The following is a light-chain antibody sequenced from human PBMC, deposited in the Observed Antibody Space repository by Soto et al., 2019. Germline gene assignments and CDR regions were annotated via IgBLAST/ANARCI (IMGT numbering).Light chain of an antibody. J-gene: IGKJ1*01. CDR2: HAS. CDR1: QSVSSY. V-gene: IGKV3-11*01. Sequence: EIVLTQSPATLSLFPGERATLSCRAIQSVSSYFAWYQQKPGQAPRLLMYHASSRATGIPARFSGSGSGTDFTLTSSSLELEDFAVYYCQERSNWPLTFGQGTRVEIK. CDR3: QERSNWPLT.